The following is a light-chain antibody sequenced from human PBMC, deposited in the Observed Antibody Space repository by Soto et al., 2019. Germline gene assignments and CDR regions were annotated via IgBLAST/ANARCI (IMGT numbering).Light chain of an antibody. CDR1: QSISSW. CDR2: DAS. V-gene: IGKV1-5*01. Sequence: DIQMTQSPSTLSASVGDRVTITCRASQSISSWLAWYQQKPGKAPKLLIYDASSLESGFPSRFSDSGSGTEFTLTFSSLQPDDFATYYCQQYNSYSGTFGQGTKLEVK. J-gene: IGKJ2*02. CDR3: QQYNSYSGT.